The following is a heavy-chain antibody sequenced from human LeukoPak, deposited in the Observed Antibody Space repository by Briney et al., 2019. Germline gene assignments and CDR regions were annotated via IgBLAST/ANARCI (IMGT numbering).Heavy chain of an antibody. J-gene: IGHJ4*02. Sequence: ASVKVSCKASGYTFTNYNINWVRQAPGQGLEGMGWINTNTGNPTYAQGFRGRFVFSLDTSVSTAYLQISNLKAEDTAVYYCARRVLSSISSSGLEIDSWGQGTLVTVSS. CDR2: INTNTGNP. D-gene: IGHD6-6*01. CDR3: ARRVLSSISSSGLEIDS. CDR1: GYTFTNYN. V-gene: IGHV7-4-1*02.